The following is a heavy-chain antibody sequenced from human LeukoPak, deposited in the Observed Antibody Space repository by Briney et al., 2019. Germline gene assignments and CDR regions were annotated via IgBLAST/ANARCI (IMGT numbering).Heavy chain of an antibody. V-gene: IGHV4-39*01. Sequence: SETLSLTCTVSGGSISSSSYYWGWIRRPPGKGLEWIGSIYYSGSTYYNPSLKSRVTISVDTSKNQFPLKLSSVTAADTAVYYWARHASYPLGYVVITPFAYGGRGPRATVPS. J-gene: IGHJ4*02. CDR1: GGSISSSSYY. D-gene: IGHD3-16*02. CDR3: ARHASYPLGYVVITPFAY. CDR2: IYYSGST.